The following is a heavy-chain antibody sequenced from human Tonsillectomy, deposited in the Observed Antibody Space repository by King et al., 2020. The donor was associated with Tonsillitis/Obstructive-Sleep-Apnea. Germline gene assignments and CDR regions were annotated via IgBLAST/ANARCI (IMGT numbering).Heavy chain of an antibody. Sequence: VQLVESGGGVVQPGRPQRLSCAASGFTFSSYAMHWVRXAPGKGXXWXXXXXXDXXXXXXXXSVKGRXIIPSXNXKNTVXLQMXXLRAEDTAVYNCARDGGYNIYPLDYWGQGTLFTVSS. V-gene: IGHV3-30*04. J-gene: IGHJ4*02. CDR3: ARDGGYNIYPLDY. CDR2: XXXDXXXX. D-gene: IGHD1-1*01. CDR1: GFTFSSYA.